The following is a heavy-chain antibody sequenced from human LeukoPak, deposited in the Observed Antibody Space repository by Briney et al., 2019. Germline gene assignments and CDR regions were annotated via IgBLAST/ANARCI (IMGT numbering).Heavy chain of an antibody. Sequence: SVKVSCKASGGTFSSYAISWVRQAPGQGLEWMGGIIPIFGTANYAQKFQGRVTITADESTSTAYMELSSLRSEDTAVYYCARDRRYSYGTDAFDIWGQGTMVTVSS. D-gene: IGHD5-18*01. CDR1: GGTFSSYA. CDR3: ARDRRYSYGTDAFDI. V-gene: IGHV1-69*13. J-gene: IGHJ3*02. CDR2: IIPIFGTA.